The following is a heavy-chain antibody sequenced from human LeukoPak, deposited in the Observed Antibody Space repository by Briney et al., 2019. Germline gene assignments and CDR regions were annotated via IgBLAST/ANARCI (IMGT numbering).Heavy chain of an antibody. D-gene: IGHD6-13*01. V-gene: IGHV1-2*04. CDR1: GYTFTGYY. J-gene: IGHJ4*02. CDR3: ARSRYSSSWFLGYYFDY. Sequence: ASVKVSCKASGYTFTGYYMHWVRQAPGQGLEWMGWINPNSGGTNYAQKFQGWVTMTRDTSISTAYMELSRLRSDDTAVYYCARSRYSSSWFLGYYFDYWGQGTLVTVSS. CDR2: INPNSGGT.